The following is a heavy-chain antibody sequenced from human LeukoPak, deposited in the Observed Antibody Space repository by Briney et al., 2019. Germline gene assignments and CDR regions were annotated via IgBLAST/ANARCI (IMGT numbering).Heavy chain of an antibody. Sequence: GGSLRLSCAASGFTFSNYWMTWVRQAPGKGLEWVANIKHDGSEDYYLDSVKGRFTVSRDNSKNMLYLQMNSLRAEDTAVYYCAYYHVNEEPPTFWGQGTLVTVSS. J-gene: IGHJ4*02. CDR3: AYYHVNEEPPTF. D-gene: IGHD1-1*01. CDR1: GFTFSNYW. CDR2: IKHDGSED. V-gene: IGHV3-7*01.